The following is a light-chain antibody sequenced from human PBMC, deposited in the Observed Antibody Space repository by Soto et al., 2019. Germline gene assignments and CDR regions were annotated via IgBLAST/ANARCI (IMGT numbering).Light chain of an antibody. CDR3: QQYDNLPRFT. J-gene: IGKJ3*01. CDR1: QDISNY. CDR2: DAS. V-gene: IGKV1-33*01. Sequence: DIQMTQSPSSLSASVGDRVTITCQASQDISNYLNWHQQKPGKAPKLLIYDASNLETGVPSRFSGSGSGTDFTFTISSLQPEDIATYYCQQYDNLPRFTFGPGTKVDIK.